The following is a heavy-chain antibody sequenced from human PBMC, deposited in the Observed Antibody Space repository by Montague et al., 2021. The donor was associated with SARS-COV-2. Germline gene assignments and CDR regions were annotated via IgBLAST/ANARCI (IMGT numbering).Heavy chain of an antibody. D-gene: IGHD4-17*01. CDR2: ISHDGSNK. J-gene: IGHJ3*02. V-gene: IGHV3-30-3*01. CDR1: GFTFSSYA. CDR3: ARDFEDYGDSPGAFDI. Sequence: SLRLSCAASGFTFSSYAMHWVRQAPGKGLEWVAVISHDGSNKYYADSVKGRFTISRDNSKSTLYLQMNSLRAEDTAVYYCARDFEDYGDSPGAFDIWGQGTMVTVSS.